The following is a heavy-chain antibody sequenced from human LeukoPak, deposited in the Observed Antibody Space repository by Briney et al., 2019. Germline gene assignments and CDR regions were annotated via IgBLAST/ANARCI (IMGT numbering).Heavy chain of an antibody. D-gene: IGHD3-16*01. Sequence: KPSETLSLTCAVYGGSFSGYFWSWIRQPPGKGLEWIGEINHSGSTNYNPSLKSRVTISVDTSKSQFSLKLSSVTAADTAVYYCARDFSGGSPDWGQGTLVTVSS. V-gene: IGHV4-34*01. J-gene: IGHJ4*02. CDR3: ARDFSGGSPD. CDR2: INHSGST. CDR1: GGSFSGYF.